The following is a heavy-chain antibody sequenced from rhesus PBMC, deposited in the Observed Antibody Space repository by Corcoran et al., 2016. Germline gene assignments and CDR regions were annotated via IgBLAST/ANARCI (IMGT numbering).Heavy chain of an antibody. J-gene: IGHJ4*01. CDR1: GSSISSYW. V-gene: IGHV4-80*01. Sequence: QVQLQESGPGLVKPSETLSLTCAVSGSSISSYWWSWIRQPPGRGLEWIGEINGNSGNSNYDPPLKSRATSSKDASRTRFSLKLSSVTAADTAVYYCARSGYGSGGVYWGQGVLVTVSS. CDR3: ARSGYGSGGVY. CDR2: INGNSGNS. D-gene: IGHD4-4*01.